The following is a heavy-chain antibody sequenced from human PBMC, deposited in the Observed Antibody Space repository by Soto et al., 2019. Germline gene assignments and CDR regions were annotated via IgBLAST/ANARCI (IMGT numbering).Heavy chain of an antibody. CDR1: GGSISSGGYY. CDR3: ARAPIFGGYYYYMDV. CDR2: IYYSGST. D-gene: IGHD3-16*01. Sequence: PSETLSLTCTVSGGSISSGGYYWSWIRLHPGKGLEWIGYIYYSGSTYYNPSLKSRVTISVDTSKNQFSLKLSSVTAADTAVYYCARAPIFGGYYYYMDVWGKGTTVTVSS. V-gene: IGHV4-31*03. J-gene: IGHJ6*03.